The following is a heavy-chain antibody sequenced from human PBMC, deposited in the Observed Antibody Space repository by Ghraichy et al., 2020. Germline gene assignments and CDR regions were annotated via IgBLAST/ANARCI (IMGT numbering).Heavy chain of an antibody. Sequence: ASVKVSCKASGYTFTGYYMHWVRQAPGQGLEWMGRINPNSGGTNYAQKFQGRVTMTRDTSISTAYMELSRLRSDDTAVYYCARGRLKCSGGSCYPDYWGQGTLVTVSS. CDR2: INPNSGGT. V-gene: IGHV1-2*06. D-gene: IGHD2-15*01. CDR1: GYTFTGYY. J-gene: IGHJ4*02. CDR3: ARGRLKCSGGSCYPDY.